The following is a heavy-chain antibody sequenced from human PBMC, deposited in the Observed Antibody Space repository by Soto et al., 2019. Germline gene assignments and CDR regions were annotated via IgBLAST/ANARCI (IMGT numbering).Heavy chain of an antibody. CDR2: ISSSSSYI. D-gene: IGHD3-22*01. J-gene: IGHJ6*02. V-gene: IGHV3-21*01. CDR3: ARAPTYYYDSSGSRGYYYYYYGMDV. Sequence: GGSLRLSCAASGVTFSSYSMNWVRQAPGKGLECVSSISSSSSYIYYADSVKGRFTISRDNAKNSLYLQMNSLRAEDTAVYYCARAPTYYYDSSGSRGYYYYYYGMDVWGQGTTVTVYS. CDR1: GVTFSSYS.